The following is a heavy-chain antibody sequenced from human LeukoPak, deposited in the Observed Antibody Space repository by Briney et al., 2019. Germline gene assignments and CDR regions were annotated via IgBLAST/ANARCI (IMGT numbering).Heavy chain of an antibody. J-gene: IGHJ5*02. Sequence: PGGSLRLSCAASGFTFSNYAMNWVRQAPGKGLEWVSYSSGSGSTIYFADPVKGRFTISRDNVKNSLYLEMNSLRAEDTAVYYCARGQLWQTGWFDPWGQGTLVTVSS. CDR3: ARGQLWQTGWFDP. D-gene: IGHD5-18*01. V-gene: IGHV3-48*03. CDR2: SSGSGSTI. CDR1: GFTFSNYA.